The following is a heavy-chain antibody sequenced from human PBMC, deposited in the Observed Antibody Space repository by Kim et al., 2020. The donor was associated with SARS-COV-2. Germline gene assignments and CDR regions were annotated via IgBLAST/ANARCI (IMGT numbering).Heavy chain of an antibody. CDR1: GFTFSSYA. CDR3: AREHYGDYVGLDY. CDR2: ISYDGSNK. J-gene: IGHJ4*02. V-gene: IGHV3-30-3*01. Sequence: GGSLRLSCAASGFTFSSYAMHWVRQAPGKGLEWVAVISYDGSNKYYADSVKGRFTISRDNSKNTLYLQMNSLRAEDTAVYYCAREHYGDYVGLDYWGQGTLVTVSS. D-gene: IGHD4-17*01.